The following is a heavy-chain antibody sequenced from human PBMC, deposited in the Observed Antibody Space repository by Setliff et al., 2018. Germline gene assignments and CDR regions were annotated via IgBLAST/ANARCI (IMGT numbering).Heavy chain of an antibody. CDR1: GGTFDSYS. CDR3: ARPRSPKISIFGVTPFDY. V-gene: IGHV1-69*06. CDR2: FTPILLTP. Sequence: VKVSCKASGGTFDSYSFTWLRQAPGQGLEWVGGFTPILLTPNYAQKFQGRITITADKSTSTAYMELSGLRSDDTAVYFCARPRSPKISIFGVTPFDYWGQGTLVTVSS. J-gene: IGHJ4*02. D-gene: IGHD3-3*01.